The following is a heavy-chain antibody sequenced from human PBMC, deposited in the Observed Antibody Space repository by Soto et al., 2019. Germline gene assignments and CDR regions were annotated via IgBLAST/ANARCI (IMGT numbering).Heavy chain of an antibody. CDR3: ARYPPEVQLLLVY. CDR2: ISSSGSTI. D-gene: IGHD2-2*01. V-gene: IGHV3-11*01. J-gene: IGHJ4*02. CDR1: GFTFSDYY. Sequence: PGGSLRLSCAASGFTFSDYYMSWIRQAPGKGLEWVSYISSSGSTIYYADSVKGRFTISRDNAKNSLYLQMNSLRAEDTAVYYCARYPPEVQLLLVYWGQGTLVTVSS.